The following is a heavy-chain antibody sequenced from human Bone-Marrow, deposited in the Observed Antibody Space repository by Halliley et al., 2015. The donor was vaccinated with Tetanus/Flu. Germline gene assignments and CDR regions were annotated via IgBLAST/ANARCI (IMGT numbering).Heavy chain of an antibody. CDR1: GYTFTTYW. J-gene: IGHJ4*02. V-gene: IGHV5-51*01. CDR2: IYPGDFDT. CDR3: ARLIVMAAGGYHFDF. Sequence: QLVQSGAEVKKPGESLKISCKGSGYTFTTYWIGWVRQMLGKGLEWMGIIYPGDFDTRYSPSFQGQVTISADKSISTAFLQWSSLKASDTAIYYCARLIVMAAGGYHFDFWGQGTLVTVSS. D-gene: IGHD6-13*01.